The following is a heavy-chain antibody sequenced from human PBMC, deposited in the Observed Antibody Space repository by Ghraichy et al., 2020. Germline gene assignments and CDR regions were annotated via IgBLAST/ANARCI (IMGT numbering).Heavy chain of an antibody. CDR1: GFTFSNAW. V-gene: IGHV3-15*01. D-gene: IGHD3-22*01. CDR2: IKSKTDGGTT. J-gene: IGHJ6*03. Sequence: GGSLRLSCAASGFTFSNAWMSWVRQAPGKGLEWVGRIKSKTDGGTTDYAAPVKGRFTISRDDSKNTLYLQMNSLKTEDTAVYYCTTGYTYYYDSSGYKSPWGYYYYYMDVWGKGTTVTVSS. CDR3: TTGYTYYYDSSGYKSPWGYYYYYMDV.